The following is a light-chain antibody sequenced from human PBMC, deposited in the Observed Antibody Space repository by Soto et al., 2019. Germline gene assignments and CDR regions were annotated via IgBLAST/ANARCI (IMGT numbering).Light chain of an antibody. J-gene: IGKJ5*01. CDR3: QQLNSFPPA. CDR1: QDISDF. V-gene: IGKV1-9*01. Sequence: IQLTQSPSFLSASVRDRVTISCRASQDISDFLAWYQQKPGKPPKLLIYAASTLQTEVPSRVSGSGSGTEFTLTINSLQPEDFATYYCQQLNSFPPAFGQGTRLEI. CDR2: AAS.